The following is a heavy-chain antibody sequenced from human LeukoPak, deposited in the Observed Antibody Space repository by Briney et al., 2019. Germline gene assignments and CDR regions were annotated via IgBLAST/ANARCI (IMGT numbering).Heavy chain of an antibody. D-gene: IGHD5-12*01. V-gene: IGHV3-74*01. J-gene: IGHJ4*02. CDR3: ARPRGYSGYEGFDY. CDR1: GFTFSSYW. CDR2: INSDGSST. Sequence: GGSLRLSCAASGFTFSSYWMHWVRQAPGKGLVWVSRINSDGSSTSYADSVKGRFTISRDNAKNTLYLQMNSLRAEDTAVYYCARPRGYSGYEGFDYWGQGTLVTVSP.